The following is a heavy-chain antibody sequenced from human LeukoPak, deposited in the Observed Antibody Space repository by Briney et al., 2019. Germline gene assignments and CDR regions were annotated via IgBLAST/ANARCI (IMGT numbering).Heavy chain of an antibody. CDR2: IYHSGST. CDR3: AGGPMEGYTAMALAARD. V-gene: IGHV4-30-2*01. CDR1: GGSISSGGYS. D-gene: IGHD5-18*01. J-gene: IGHJ4*02. Sequence: SQTLSLTCAVSGGSISSGGYSWSWIRQPPGKGLEWIGYIYHSGSTYYNPSLKSRVTISVDRSKNQFSLKLSSVTAADTAVYYCAGGPMEGYTAMALAARDWGQGTLVTVSS.